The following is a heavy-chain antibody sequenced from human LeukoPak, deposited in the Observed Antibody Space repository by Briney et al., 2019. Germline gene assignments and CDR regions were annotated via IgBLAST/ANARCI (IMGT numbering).Heavy chain of an antibody. D-gene: IGHD3-10*01. CDR1: GFTFSSYS. CDR2: ISSSSSYI. Sequence: PGGSLRLSCAASGFTFSSYSMNWVRQAPGKGLEWVSSISSSSSYIYYADSVKGRFTISRDNAKNSQYLQMNSLRAEDTAVYYCAREGSPYYGMDVWGKGTTVTVSS. V-gene: IGHV3-21*01. J-gene: IGHJ6*04. CDR3: AREGSPYYGMDV.